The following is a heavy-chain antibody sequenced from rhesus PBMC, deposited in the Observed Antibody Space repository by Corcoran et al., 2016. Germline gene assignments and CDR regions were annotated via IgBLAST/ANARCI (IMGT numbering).Heavy chain of an antibody. CDR1: GCSISRNY. Sequence: QVQLQESGPGLVKPSATLSLTCAVSGCSISRNYWSWIRPPPGKGLEWIGRVFGTSGNTSYNPSLTSRVTFSTDTSKNQFSLKLSSVTAADTAIYYCARHSGTWGFDYWGQGVLVTVSS. CDR3: ARHSGTWGFDY. V-gene: IGHV4-147*01. J-gene: IGHJ4*01. D-gene: IGHD6-25*01. CDR2: VFGTSGNT.